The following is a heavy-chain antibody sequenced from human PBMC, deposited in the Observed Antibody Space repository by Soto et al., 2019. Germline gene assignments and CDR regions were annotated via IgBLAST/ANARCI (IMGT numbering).Heavy chain of an antibody. D-gene: IGHD2-21*02. Sequence: PGESLKISCEVSGYSFANYWISWVRQMPGQGLQWLGTIDRTDSYTIYSPSFQRHVTIAADSSLNTAYLHFSSLQAANTAIYFSAQQNHGGDSTYLDYWGQGALVTVSS. J-gene: IGHJ4*02. V-gene: IGHV5-10-1*01. CDR1: GYSFANYW. CDR3: AQQNHGGDSTYLDY. CDR2: IDRTDSYT.